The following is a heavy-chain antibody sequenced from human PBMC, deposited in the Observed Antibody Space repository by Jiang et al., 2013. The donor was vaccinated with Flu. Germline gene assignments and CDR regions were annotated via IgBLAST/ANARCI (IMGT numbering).Heavy chain of an antibody. J-gene: IGHJ6*02. D-gene: IGHD3-10*01. CDR1: GGSVQWLL. CDR2: INHSGST. V-gene: IGHV4-34*01. Sequence: LLKPSETLSLTCAAYGGSVQWLLLELDPPAPREGAGVDWEINHSGSTNYNPSLKSRVTISVDTSKNQFSLKLSSVTAADTAVYYCARGRRGVRGAKHVYGMDVWGQGTTVTVSS. CDR3: ARGRRGVRGAKHVYGMDV.